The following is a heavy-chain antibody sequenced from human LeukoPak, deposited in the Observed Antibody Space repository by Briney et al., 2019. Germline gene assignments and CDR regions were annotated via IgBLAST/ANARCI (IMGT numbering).Heavy chain of an antibody. Sequence: GASVKVSCKASGYTFTGYYMHWVRQAPGQGLEWMGWINPNSGGTNYAQKFQGRVTMTRDTSISTAYMELSRLRSDDTAVYYCARERYFDWLLPRRDDAFDIWGQGTMVTVSS. J-gene: IGHJ3*02. CDR1: GYTFTGYY. D-gene: IGHD3-9*01. CDR3: ARERYFDWLLPRRDDAFDI. V-gene: IGHV1-2*02. CDR2: INPNSGGT.